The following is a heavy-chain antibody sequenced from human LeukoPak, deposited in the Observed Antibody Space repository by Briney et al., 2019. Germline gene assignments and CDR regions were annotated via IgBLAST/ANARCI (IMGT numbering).Heavy chain of an antibody. D-gene: IGHD3-9*01. CDR2: ISYDGSNK. CDR3: AKGPSPRYFDWLSPDV. V-gene: IGHV3-30*18. Sequence: PGGSLRLSCAASGFTFSSYGMHWVRRAPGKGLEWVAVISYDGSNKYYADSVKGRFTISRDNSKNTLYLQMNSLRAEDTAVYYCAKGPSPRYFDWLSPDVWGQGTLVTVSS. J-gene: IGHJ4*02. CDR1: GFTFSSYG.